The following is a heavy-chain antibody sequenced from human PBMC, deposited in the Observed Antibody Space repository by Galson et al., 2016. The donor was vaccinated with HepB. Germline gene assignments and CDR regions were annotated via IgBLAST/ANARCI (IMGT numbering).Heavy chain of an antibody. CDR1: GGSFSGYY. Sequence: ETLSLTCGVYGGSFSGYYWSWIRQPPGKGLEWIGEISHSGSTNYNPSLKSRVTISVDTSKNQFSLKLTSVTAADMAMYYCARGRGVAAAGIKGKWFDPWGQGTRVAGSS. J-gene: IGHJ5*02. V-gene: IGHV4-34*01. D-gene: IGHD6-13*01. CDR2: ISHSGST. CDR3: ARGRGVAAAGIKGKWFDP.